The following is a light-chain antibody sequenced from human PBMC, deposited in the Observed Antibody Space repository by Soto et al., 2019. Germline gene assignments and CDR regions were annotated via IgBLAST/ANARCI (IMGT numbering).Light chain of an antibody. Sequence: EIVMTQSPATLSVSPGASATLSCRARQSVSSNLAWYQQKPGQAPRLLIYGASTRATGIPARFSGSGSGTEFTLTISSLQSEDFAVYYCQQYGSSPRTFGQGTKVDIK. CDR3: QQYGSSPRT. V-gene: IGKV3-15*01. CDR2: GAS. J-gene: IGKJ1*01. CDR1: QSVSSN.